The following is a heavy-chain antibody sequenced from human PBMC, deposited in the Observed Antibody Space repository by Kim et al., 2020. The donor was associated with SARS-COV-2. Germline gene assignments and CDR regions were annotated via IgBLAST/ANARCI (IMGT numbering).Heavy chain of an antibody. CDR2: T. CDR3: AADLPRTIMDV. V-gene: IGHV1-58*01. Sequence: TNYAQKFQERVTITRDMSTSTAYMELSSLRSEDTAVYYCAADLPRTIMDVWGQGTTVTVSS. J-gene: IGHJ6*02.